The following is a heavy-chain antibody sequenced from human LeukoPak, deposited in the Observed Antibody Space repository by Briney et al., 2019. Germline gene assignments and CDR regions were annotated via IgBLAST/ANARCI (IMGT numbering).Heavy chain of an antibody. CDR2: VYYNGNT. D-gene: IGHD6-19*01. J-gene: IGHJ5*02. CDR1: SGSISRSYYY. CDR3: ARHEHKAVAGDT. Sequence: SETLSLTCTVSSGSISRSYYYWGWMRQPPGKGLEWIGSVYYNGNTFYSPSLKSRVTISVDTSKNHFSLRLISVTAADTAVYYCARHEHKAVAGDTWGQGILVTVSS. V-gene: IGHV4-39*01.